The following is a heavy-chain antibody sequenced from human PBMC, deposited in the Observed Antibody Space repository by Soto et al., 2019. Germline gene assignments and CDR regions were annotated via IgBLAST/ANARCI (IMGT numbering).Heavy chain of an antibody. CDR3: ARPTGALRWSAFDY. Sequence: QITLKESGPTLVKPTQTLTLTCTFSGFSLSTSGVGVGWIRQPPGKALEWLALIYWDDDKRYSPSLKSRLTITQDTSKNQVVRTMTNMDPVDTATYYCARPTGALRWSAFDYWGQGTLVTVSS. V-gene: IGHV2-5*02. J-gene: IGHJ4*02. CDR1: GFSLSTSGVG. D-gene: IGHD7-27*01. CDR2: IYWDDDK.